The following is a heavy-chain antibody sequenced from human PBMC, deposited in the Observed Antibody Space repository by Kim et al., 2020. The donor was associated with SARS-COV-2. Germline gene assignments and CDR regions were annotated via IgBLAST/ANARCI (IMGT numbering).Heavy chain of an antibody. CDR1: GFTFSSYA. J-gene: IGHJ6*02. D-gene: IGHD3-22*01. CDR3: AKGDYYDSSGYYKYYYYYGMDV. Sequence: GGSLRLSCAASGFTFSSYAMSWVRQAPGKGLEWVSAISGSGGSTYYADSVKGRFTISRDNSKNTLYLQMNSLRAEDTAVYYCAKGDYYDSSGYYKYYYYYGMDVWGQGTTVTVSS. CDR2: ISGSGGST. V-gene: IGHV3-23*01.